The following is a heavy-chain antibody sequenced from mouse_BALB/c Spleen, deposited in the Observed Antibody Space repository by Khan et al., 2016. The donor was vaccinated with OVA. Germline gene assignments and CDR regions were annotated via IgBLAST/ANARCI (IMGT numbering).Heavy chain of an antibody. CDR3: ARKNGSDFDY. D-gene: IGHD1-1*01. Sequence: VQLKQSGPELVKPGASVKISCKASGYSFTGYFMNWVMPSHGKSLEWIGRINPHIGETFYNQKFKGKATLTVDKSSRTAHMDLRSLASEDSAVYYCARKNGSDFDYWGKGTTLTVSS. CDR2: INPHIGET. CDR1: GYSFTGYF. V-gene: IGHV1-20*02. J-gene: IGHJ2*01.